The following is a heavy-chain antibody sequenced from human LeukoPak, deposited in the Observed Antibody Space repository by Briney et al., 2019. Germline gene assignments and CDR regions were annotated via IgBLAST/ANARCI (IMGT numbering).Heavy chain of an antibody. CDR2: IWYDGSNK. CDR1: GLTFSSYG. V-gene: IGHV3-33*01. J-gene: IGHJ6*03. D-gene: IGHD1-7*01. CDR3: AREPTGITGTIPGYYYYYYMDV. Sequence: PGRSLRLSCAASGLTFSSYGMHWVRQAPGKGLEWVAVIWYDGSNKYYADSVKGRFTISRDNSKNTLYLQMNSLRAEDTAVYYCAREPTGITGTIPGYYYYYYMDVWGKGTTVTVSS.